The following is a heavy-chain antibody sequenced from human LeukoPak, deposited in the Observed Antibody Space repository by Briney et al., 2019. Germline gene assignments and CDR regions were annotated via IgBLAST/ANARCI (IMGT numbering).Heavy chain of an antibody. CDR3: ASGGATERGFDY. J-gene: IGHJ4*02. D-gene: IGHD1-26*01. Sequence: GGSLRLSCAASGFTFSSYAMSWVRQAPGKGLEWVSAINGIGGSTYYADSVKGRFIISRDNSKNTVYLQMNSLKASDTAMYYCASGGATERGFDYWGQGTLVTVSS. CDR2: INGIGGST. V-gene: IGHV3-23*01. CDR1: GFTFSSYA.